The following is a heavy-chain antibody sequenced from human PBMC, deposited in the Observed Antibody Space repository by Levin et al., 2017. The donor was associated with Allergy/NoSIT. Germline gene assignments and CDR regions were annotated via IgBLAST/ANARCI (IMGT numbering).Heavy chain of an antibody. J-gene: IGHJ3*02. CDR1: GFTFRDYV. Sequence: PGGSLRLSCATSGFTFRDYVLTWLRQAPGKGLEWVSFIRSKAYGGTTGYAASVQGRFTISRDDSKSIAYLQMNSLKIEDTAIYYCVRDWIGAAFDIWGQGTMVTVSS. CDR2: IRSKAYGGTT. V-gene: IGHV3-49*03. D-gene: IGHD3-3*01. CDR3: VRDWIGAAFDI.